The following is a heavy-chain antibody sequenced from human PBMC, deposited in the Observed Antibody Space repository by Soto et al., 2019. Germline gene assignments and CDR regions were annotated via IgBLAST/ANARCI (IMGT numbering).Heavy chain of an antibody. Sequence: EVQLLESGGGLVQPGGSLRLSCAASGFTFSSYAMSWVRQAPGKGLEWVSAISGSGGSTYYADSVKGRFTISRDNSKNPLYLQMNRLRAEDTAVYYGAKIIRPPGSDSPIDYWGQGTLVTVSS. J-gene: IGHJ4*02. CDR1: GFTFSSYA. D-gene: IGHD3-10*01. V-gene: IGHV3-23*01. CDR3: AKIIRPPGSDSPIDY. CDR2: ISGSGGST.